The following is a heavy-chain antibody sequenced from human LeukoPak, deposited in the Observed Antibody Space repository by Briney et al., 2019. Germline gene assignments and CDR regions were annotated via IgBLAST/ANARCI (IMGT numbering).Heavy chain of an antibody. Sequence: PGGSLRLSCAASGFTFSSYAMSWVRQAPGKGREWVSAISGRGGSTYYADSVKGRFTISRDNSKNTLYLQMNSLRAEDTAVYYCAKNYYGSGSYYKRLDYFDYWGQGTLVTVSS. J-gene: IGHJ4*02. D-gene: IGHD3-10*01. CDR3: AKNYYGSGSYYKRLDYFDY. CDR2: ISGRGGST. V-gene: IGHV3-23*01. CDR1: GFTFSSYA.